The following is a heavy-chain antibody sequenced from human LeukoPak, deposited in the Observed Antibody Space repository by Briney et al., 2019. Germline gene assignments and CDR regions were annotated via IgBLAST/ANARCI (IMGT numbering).Heavy chain of an antibody. Sequence: SVKVSCKASGYTFTSYYMHWVRQAPGQGLEWMGGIIPIFGTANYAQKFQGRVTITADESTSTAYMELSSLRSEDTAVYYCARGSHYDLVGIGVHWGQGTLVTVSS. CDR1: GYTFTSYY. CDR2: IIPIFGTA. V-gene: IGHV1-69*13. J-gene: IGHJ4*02. CDR3: ARGSHYDLVGIGVH. D-gene: IGHD3-3*01.